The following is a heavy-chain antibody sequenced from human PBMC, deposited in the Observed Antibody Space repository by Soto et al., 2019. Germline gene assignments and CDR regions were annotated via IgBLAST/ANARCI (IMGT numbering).Heavy chain of an antibody. CDR3: ARDTGAFDY. J-gene: IGHJ4*02. Sequence: GGSLRLSCAASGFTFSSYWMSWVRQAPGKGLEWVANIKQDGSEKYYVDSVKGRFTIPRDNAKNSLYPQMNGLRAGDTAVYYCARDTGAFDYWGQGTLVTVSS. V-gene: IGHV3-7*01. CDR1: GFTFSSYW. CDR2: IKQDGSEK.